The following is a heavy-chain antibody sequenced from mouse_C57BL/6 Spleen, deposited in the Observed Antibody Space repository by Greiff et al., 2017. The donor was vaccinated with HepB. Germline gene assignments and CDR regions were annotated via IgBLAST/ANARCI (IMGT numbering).Heavy chain of an antibody. D-gene: IGHD2-3*01. J-gene: IGHJ2*01. V-gene: IGHV2-2*01. Sequence: LQESGPGLVQPSQSLSITCTVSGFSLTSYGVHWVRQSPGKGLEWLGVIWSGGSTDYNAAFISRLSISKDNSKSQVFFKMNSLQADDTAIYYCARNLIYDGYPYYFDYWGQGTTLTVSS. CDR3: ARNLIYDGYPYYFDY. CDR1: GFSLTSYG. CDR2: IWSGGST.